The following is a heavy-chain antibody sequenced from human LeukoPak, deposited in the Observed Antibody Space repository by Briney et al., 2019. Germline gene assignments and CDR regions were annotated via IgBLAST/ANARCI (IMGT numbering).Heavy chain of an antibody. D-gene: IGHD4-23*01. J-gene: IGHJ4*02. V-gene: IGHV5-51*01. Sequence: GASLQISCKTSGYNFPINWIGWVRQLPGKGLEWMGVIYPGDSDTRYSPSFQGQVTISADKSISTAYLQWSSLKASDTAMYYCARASRDDYGGKRYFDYWGQGTLVTVSS. CDR3: ARASRDDYGGKRYFDY. CDR1: GYNFPINW. CDR2: IYPGDSDT.